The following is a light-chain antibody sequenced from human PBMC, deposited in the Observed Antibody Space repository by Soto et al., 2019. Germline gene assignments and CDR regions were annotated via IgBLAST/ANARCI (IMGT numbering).Light chain of an antibody. Sequence: IPLTPSPSSLSASVGDRVTITCRASQGISSYLAWYQQKPGKAPKLLIYAASTLQSGVPSRFSGSGSGTDFTLTISSLQPEDFATYYCQQANSFPVTFGQRARLEI. V-gene: IGKV1-9*01. CDR3: QQANSFPVT. CDR1: QGISSY. CDR2: AAS. J-gene: IGKJ5*01.